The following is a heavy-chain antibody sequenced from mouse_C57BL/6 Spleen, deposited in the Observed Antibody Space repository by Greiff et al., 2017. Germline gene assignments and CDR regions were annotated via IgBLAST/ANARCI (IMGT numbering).Heavy chain of an antibody. Sequence: QVQLQQSGAELVKPGASVKISCKASGYAFSSYWMNWVKQRPGKGLEWIGQIYPGDGDTNYNGKFKGKATLTADKSSSTAYMQLSRLTSEDSAVYFCARGSNSVWFAYWGQGTLVTVSA. D-gene: IGHD2-5*01. CDR2: IYPGDGDT. J-gene: IGHJ3*01. V-gene: IGHV1-80*01. CDR3: ARGSNSVWFAY. CDR1: GYAFSSYW.